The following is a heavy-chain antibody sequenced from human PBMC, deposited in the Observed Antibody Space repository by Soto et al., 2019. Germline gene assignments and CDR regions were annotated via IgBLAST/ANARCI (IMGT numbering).Heavy chain of an antibody. J-gene: IGHJ4*02. CDR1: GYSFAGYW. Sequence: ASLQLSCKGSGYSFAGYWITWVRQKPGKGLEWMGRIDPSDSQTYYSPSFRGHVTISVTKSITTVFLQWSSLRASDTAMYYCARQIYDSDTGPNFQYYFDSWGQGTPVTVSS. CDR2: IDPSDSQT. D-gene: IGHD3-22*01. V-gene: IGHV5-10-1*01. CDR3: ARQIYDSDTGPNFQYYFDS.